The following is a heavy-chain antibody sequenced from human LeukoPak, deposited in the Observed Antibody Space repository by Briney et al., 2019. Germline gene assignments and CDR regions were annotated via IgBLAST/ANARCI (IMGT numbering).Heavy chain of an antibody. D-gene: IGHD5-18*01. J-gene: IGHJ3*02. Sequence: KSSETLSLTCTVSDGSISGYYWSWIRQHPGKGLEWIGYIYYSGSTYYNPFLKSRVTISVDTSKNQFSLKLSSVTAADTAVYYCARDRTRYSYGYWGAFDIWGQGTMVTVSS. V-gene: IGHV4-31*03. CDR1: DGSISGYY. CDR3: ARDRTRYSYGYWGAFDI. CDR2: IYYSGST.